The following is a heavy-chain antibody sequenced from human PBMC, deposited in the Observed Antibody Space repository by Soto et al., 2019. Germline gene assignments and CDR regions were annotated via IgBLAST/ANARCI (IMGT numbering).Heavy chain of an antibody. CDR3: AKAFKHCNTPRCSRPKDNWLDA. D-gene: IGHD2-15*01. Sequence: PGGSLRLSCVASGFTFGSYAMYWVRQAPGKGLEWVSVISVTGGNTYYADSVKGRFTIARDNSKNLLYLQMHRLRAEDTAVYFCAKAFKHCNTPRCSRPKDNWLDAWGQGTPVTVSS. CDR2: ISVTGGNT. CDR1: GFTFGSYA. V-gene: IGHV3-23*01. J-gene: IGHJ5*02.